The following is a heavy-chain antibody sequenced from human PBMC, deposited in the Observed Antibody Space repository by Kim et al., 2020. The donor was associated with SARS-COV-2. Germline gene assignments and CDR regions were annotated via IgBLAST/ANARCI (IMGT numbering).Heavy chain of an antibody. Sequence: ASVKVSCKASGYTFTSYGFSWARQASGQGLAWMGWISAYNGNTNYSQKLQGRVTMTTDTSTSIAYMEPRSLRSDDTAVYYCARAIQDLLYISTWYFDHW. J-gene: IGHJ2*01. D-gene: IGHD3-9*01. CDR3: ARAIQDLLYISTWYFDH. V-gene: IGHV1-18*01. CDR2: ISAYNGNT. CDR1: GYTFTSYG.